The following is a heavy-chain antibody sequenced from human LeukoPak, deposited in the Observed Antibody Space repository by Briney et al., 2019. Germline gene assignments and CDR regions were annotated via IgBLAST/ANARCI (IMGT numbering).Heavy chain of an antibody. D-gene: IGHD3-22*01. CDR1: GGTFSSYA. Sequence: ASVKVSCKASGGTFSSYAISWVRQAPGQGLEWMGGIIPIFGTANYAQKFRGRVTITADKSTRTAYMELSSLRSEDTAVFYCAKDSSVFHYDSRNLDYWGQGTLVTVSS. CDR2: IIPIFGTA. V-gene: IGHV1-69*06. J-gene: IGHJ4*02. CDR3: AKDSSVFHYDSRNLDY.